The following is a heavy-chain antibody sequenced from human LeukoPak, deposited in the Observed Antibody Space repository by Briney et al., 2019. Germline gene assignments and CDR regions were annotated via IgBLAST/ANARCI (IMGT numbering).Heavy chain of an antibody. Sequence: ASVKVSCTASGYTFTSFSISWVRQAPGQGLEWMGWSSTYNEDRNYAQKVQGRVTMTTDTSTRTAYLELRSLRSDDTAVYYCARYWYGHGAGCVDVFDVSGRGTLVTVSS. D-gene: IGHD4/OR15-4a*01. CDR3: ARYWYGHGAGCVDVFDV. V-gene: IGHV1-18*01. J-gene: IGHJ3*01. CDR1: GYTFTSFS. CDR2: SSTYNEDR.